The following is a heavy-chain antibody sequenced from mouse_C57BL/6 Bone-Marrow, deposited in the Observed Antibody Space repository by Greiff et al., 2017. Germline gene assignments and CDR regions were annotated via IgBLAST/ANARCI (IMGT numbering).Heavy chain of an antibody. D-gene: IGHD2-1*01. Sequence: VQLQQSGPELVKPGASVKISCKASGYAFSSSWMNWVKQRPGKGLEWIGRIYPGDGDTNYNGKFKGKATLTADKSSSTAYMQLSSLTSEDSAVYFCASIYYGNFFPFWGQGTTLTVSS. J-gene: IGHJ2*01. CDR3: ASIYYGNFFPF. V-gene: IGHV1-82*01. CDR1: GYAFSSSW. CDR2: IYPGDGDT.